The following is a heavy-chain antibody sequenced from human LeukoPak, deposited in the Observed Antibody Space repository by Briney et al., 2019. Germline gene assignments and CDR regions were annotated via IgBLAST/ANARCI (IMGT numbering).Heavy chain of an antibody. V-gene: IGHV4-59*08. Sequence: SETLSLTCTVSGGSISSYYWSWIRQPPGKGLEWIGYIYYSGSTNYNPSLKSRVTISVDTSKNQFSLKLSSVTAADTAVYYCARQREQWLVDYWYFDLWGRGTLVTVSS. D-gene: IGHD6-19*01. CDR3: ARQREQWLVDYWYFDL. CDR2: IYYSGST. CDR1: GGSISSYY. J-gene: IGHJ2*01.